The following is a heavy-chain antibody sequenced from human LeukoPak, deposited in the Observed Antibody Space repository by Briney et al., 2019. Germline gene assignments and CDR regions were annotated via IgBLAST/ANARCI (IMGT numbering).Heavy chain of an antibody. CDR2: IYTSGST. Sequence: SQTLSLTCTVSGGSISSGSYYWSWIRQPAGKGLEWIGRIYTSGSTNYNPSLKSRVTISVDTSKNQFSLKLSSVTAADTAVYYCAREQRITMVRGVPHWFDPWGQGTLVTVSS. V-gene: IGHV4-61*02. CDR3: AREQRITMVRGVPHWFDP. J-gene: IGHJ5*02. CDR1: GGSISSGSYY. D-gene: IGHD3-10*01.